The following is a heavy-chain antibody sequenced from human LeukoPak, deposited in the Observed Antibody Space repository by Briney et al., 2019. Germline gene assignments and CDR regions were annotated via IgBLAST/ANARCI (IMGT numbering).Heavy chain of an antibody. CDR2: ISSSGSTI. CDR3: ARDLVKQQLVRGYYYGMDV. D-gene: IGHD6-13*01. J-gene: IGHJ6*02. Sequence: GGSLRLSCAASGFTFSDYYMSWIRQAPGKGLEWVSYISSSGSTIYYADSVKGRFTISRDNAKNSLYLQMNSLRAEDTAVYYCARDLVKQQLVRGYYYGMDVWGQGTTVTVSS. V-gene: IGHV3-11*01. CDR1: GFTFSDYY.